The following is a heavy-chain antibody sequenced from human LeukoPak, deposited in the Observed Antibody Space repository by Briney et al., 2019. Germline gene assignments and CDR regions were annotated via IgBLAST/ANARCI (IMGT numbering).Heavy chain of an antibody. CDR1: GYSISSGYY. Sequence: PSENLSLTCAVSGYSISSGYYWGWIRQPPGKGLEGIGIIYHSGSTYYNPSLKSRVTISVDTSKNQFSLKLSSVTAADTAVYYCARLSTVIIFDYWGQGTLVTVSS. D-gene: IGHD4-11*01. J-gene: IGHJ4*02. CDR2: IYHSGST. CDR3: ARLSTVIIFDY. V-gene: IGHV4-38-2*01.